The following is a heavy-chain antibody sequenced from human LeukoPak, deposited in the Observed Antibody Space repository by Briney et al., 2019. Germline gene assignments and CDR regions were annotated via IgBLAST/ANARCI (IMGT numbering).Heavy chain of an antibody. Sequence: PGGSLRLSCAASGFTFSSYWMSWVRQAPGKGLEWVAFIRNDGSIKYYAASVKGRLTISRDNSRNTLYLQMNSLGAEDTAVYYCAKDLPDAFFGYWGQGTLVTVSS. CDR3: AKDLPDAFFGY. CDR2: IRNDGSIK. V-gene: IGHV3-30*02. CDR1: GFTFSSYW. D-gene: IGHD2-2*01. J-gene: IGHJ4*02.